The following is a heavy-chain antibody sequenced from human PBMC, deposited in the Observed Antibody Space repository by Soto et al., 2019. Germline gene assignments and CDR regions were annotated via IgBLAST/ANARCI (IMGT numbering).Heavy chain of an antibody. CDR2: IQYDGSKE. J-gene: IGHJ6*02. Sequence: HVQLVESGGGVVQPGRSLRLSCGASGFTFRSYGMSWVRQTPGKGLEWLAIIQYDGSKEYYADSVKGRFSISRDNSKNPLDLQMNSLRAEDSTVCYCARDRTYYGSGAVGMDASGQGTTVTVSS. CDR3: ARDRTYYGSGAVGMDA. V-gene: IGHV3-33*01. D-gene: IGHD3-10*01. CDR1: GFTFRSYG.